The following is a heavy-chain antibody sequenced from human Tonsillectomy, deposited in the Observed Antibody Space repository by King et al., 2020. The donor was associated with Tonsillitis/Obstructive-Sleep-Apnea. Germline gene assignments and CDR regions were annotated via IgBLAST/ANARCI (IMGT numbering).Heavy chain of an antibody. Sequence: VQLVESGGGVVQPGGSLRLSCAASGFTFDDYAMHWVRQAPGKGLEWVSLISGDGGSTYYADSVKGRFTISRDNSKNSLYLQMNSLRTEDTALYYCAKSSGGSGSYWGFDYWSQGTLITVSS. V-gene: IGHV3-43*02. CDR3: AKSSGGSGSYWGFDY. CDR2: ISGDGGST. J-gene: IGHJ4*02. CDR1: GFTFDDYA. D-gene: IGHD1-26*01.